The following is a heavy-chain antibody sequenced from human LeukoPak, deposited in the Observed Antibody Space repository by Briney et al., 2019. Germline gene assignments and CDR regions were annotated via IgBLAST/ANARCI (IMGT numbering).Heavy chain of an antibody. J-gene: IGHJ4*02. CDR2: ISGSGGST. D-gene: IGHD6-19*01. Sequence: GGSLRLSCAASGFTFSSYAMSWVRQAPGKGLEWVSAISGSGGSTYYADSVKGRSTISRDNSKNTLYLQMNSLRAEDTAVYYCAKDHPPAVAGHRDIDYWGQGTLVTVSS. V-gene: IGHV3-23*01. CDR1: GFTFSSYA. CDR3: AKDHPPAVAGHRDIDY.